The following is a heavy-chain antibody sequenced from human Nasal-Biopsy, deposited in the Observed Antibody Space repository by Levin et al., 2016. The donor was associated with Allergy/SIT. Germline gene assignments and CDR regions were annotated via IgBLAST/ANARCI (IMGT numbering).Heavy chain of an antibody. CDR2: INNGRNP. Sequence: GESLKISCAASGFTFSRYAMSWVRLAPGRGLEWVASINNGRNPYYSNSAMGRFTISADYSRDTLYLQMTNVGVDDAGVYFCAKDHPSSGWPTFESWGRGTLVTVSS. J-gene: IGHJ4*02. CDR1: GFTFSRYA. V-gene: IGHV3-23*01. CDR3: AKDHPSSGWPTFES. D-gene: IGHD6-19*01.